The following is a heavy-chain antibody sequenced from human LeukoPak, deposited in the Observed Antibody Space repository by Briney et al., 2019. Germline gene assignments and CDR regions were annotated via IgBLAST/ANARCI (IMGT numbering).Heavy chain of an antibody. J-gene: IGHJ6*02. CDR1: GGSFSGYY. CDR3: ARVRVMVYAYIKSEGYYGMDV. V-gene: IGHV4-34*01. Sequence: PSETLSLTCAVYGGSFSGYYWSWIRQPPGKGLEWIGEINHSGSTNYNPSLKSRVTISVDTSKNQFSLKLSSVTAADTAVYYCARVRVMVYAYIKSEGYYGMDVWGQGTTVTVSS. D-gene: IGHD2-8*01. CDR2: INHSGST.